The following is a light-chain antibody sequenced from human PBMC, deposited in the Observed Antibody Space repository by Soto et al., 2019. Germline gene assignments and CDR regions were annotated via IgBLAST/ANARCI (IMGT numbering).Light chain of an antibody. CDR2: AAS. V-gene: IGKV1-9*01. CDR1: QGISSY. Sequence: DIQLTQSPSFLSASVGDRVTITCRASQGISSYLAWYQQKPGKAPKLLIYAASTLQSEVPSRFSSSGYGTEFTLTISSLQPEDFATYYCQQLNSYPLTFGGGTKVDIK. J-gene: IGKJ4*02. CDR3: QQLNSYPLT.